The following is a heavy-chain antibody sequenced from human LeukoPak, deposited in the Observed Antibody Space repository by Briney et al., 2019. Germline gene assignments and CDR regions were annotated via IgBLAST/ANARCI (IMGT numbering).Heavy chain of an antibody. V-gene: IGHV1-69*06. J-gene: IGHJ6*03. CDR1: GGTFSSYA. Sequence: GASVKVSCKASGGTFSSYAISWVRQAPGQGLEWMGGIIPIFGTANYAQKFQGRVTITADKSTSTAYMELSSLRSEDTAVYYCARAPIAAAGTYHYYYYMDVWGKGTTVTVSS. D-gene: IGHD6-13*01. CDR2: IIPIFGTA. CDR3: ARAPIAAAGTYHYYYYMDV.